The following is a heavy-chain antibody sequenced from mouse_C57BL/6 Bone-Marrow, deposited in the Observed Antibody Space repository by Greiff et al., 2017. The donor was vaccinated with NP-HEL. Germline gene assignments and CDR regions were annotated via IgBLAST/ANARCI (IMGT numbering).Heavy chain of an antibody. CDR1: GYTFTSYW. CDR2: IYPGSGST. CDR3: ARWGWLLPYYYAMDY. J-gene: IGHJ4*01. Sequence: LVEPGAELVKPGASVKMSCKASGYTFTSYWITWVKQRPGQGLEWIGDIYPGSGSTNYNEKFKSKATLTVDTSSSTAYMQLSSLTSEDSAVYYCARWGWLLPYYYAMDYWGQGTSVTVSS. D-gene: IGHD2-3*01. V-gene: IGHV1-55*01.